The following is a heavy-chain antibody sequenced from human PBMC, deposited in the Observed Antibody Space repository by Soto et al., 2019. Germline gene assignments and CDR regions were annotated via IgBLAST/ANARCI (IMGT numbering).Heavy chain of an antibody. CDR3: ARDLSGWSPGEVPFPLDF. CDR2: INWTDKTR. D-gene: IGHD3-10*01. Sequence: VQLAESGGGLVEPGRSLRLSCVASGFSFDDFAMHWVRQAPGKGLEWVSGINWTDKTRGYADPVRGRFIVSRDNAKNYLCLQMNSLRVEDTAIYYCARDLSGWSPGEVPFPLDFWGQGTLVTVSS. J-gene: IGHJ4*02. CDR1: GFSFDDFA. V-gene: IGHV3-9*01.